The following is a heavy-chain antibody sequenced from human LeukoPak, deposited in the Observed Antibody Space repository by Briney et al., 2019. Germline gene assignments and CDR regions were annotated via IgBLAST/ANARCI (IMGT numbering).Heavy chain of an antibody. V-gene: IGHV3-21*04. CDR2: ISSSSSYI. J-gene: IGHJ5*02. CDR3: ARGVRGVIIRLSPWFDP. D-gene: IGHD3-10*01. Sequence: PGGSLRLSCAASGFTFSSYSMNWVRQAPGKGLEWVSSISSSSSYIYYADSVKGRFTISRDNAKNSLYLQMNSLRAEDTAVYYCARGVRGVIIRLSPWFDPWGQGTLVTVSS. CDR1: GFTFSSYS.